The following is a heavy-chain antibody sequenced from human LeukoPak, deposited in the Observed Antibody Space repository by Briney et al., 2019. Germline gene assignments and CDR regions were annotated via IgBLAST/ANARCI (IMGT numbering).Heavy chain of an antibody. D-gene: IGHD3-22*01. J-gene: IGHJ5*02. CDR1: GFTFSNAW. Sequence: PGGSLRLSCATSGFTFSNAWMNWVRQAPGKGLEWVGRIRSNSDGGTIDYAAPVKGRFALSRDDSKNTLYLQMNSLQTEDTAVYYCATDFYDTTWGQGTLVTVSS. V-gene: IGHV3-15*07. CDR3: ATDFYDTT. CDR2: IRSNSDGGTI.